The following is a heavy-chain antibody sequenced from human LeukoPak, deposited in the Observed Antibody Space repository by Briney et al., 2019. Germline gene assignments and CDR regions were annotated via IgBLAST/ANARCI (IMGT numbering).Heavy chain of an antibody. CDR2: IYPRDSEI. Sequence: GGSLKISCKGSGYSFTDYWIAWVRQMPGQGLEWMGLIYPRDSEIRNSPSFQGQVTISADKSINTASPHWSTLKASDTAIYYCARLSRITMVRGAMDAWGQGTPVTVSS. J-gene: IGHJ6*02. D-gene: IGHD3-10*01. CDR1: GYSFTDYW. V-gene: IGHV5-51*01. CDR3: ARLSRITMVRGAMDA.